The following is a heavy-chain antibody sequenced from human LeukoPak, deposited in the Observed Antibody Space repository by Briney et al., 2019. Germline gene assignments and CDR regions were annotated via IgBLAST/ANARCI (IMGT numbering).Heavy chain of an antibody. CDR1: GCTFSSYG. J-gene: IGHJ5*02. D-gene: IGHD6-19*01. V-gene: IGHV3-33*01. CDR2: IWYDGSNK. Sequence: GGSLRLSCAASGCTFSSYGMHWVRQAPGKGLEWVAVIWYDGSNKYYADSVKGRFTISRDNSKNTLYLQMNSLRAEDTAVYYCARTYSSGWPNWFDPWGQGTLVTVSS. CDR3: ARTYSSGWPNWFDP.